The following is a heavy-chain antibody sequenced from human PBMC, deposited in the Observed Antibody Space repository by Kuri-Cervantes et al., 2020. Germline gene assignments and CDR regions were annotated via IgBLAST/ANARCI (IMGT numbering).Heavy chain of an antibody. V-gene: IGHV3-30*02. Sequence: GESLKISCAASGFTFDDYAMHWVRQAPGKGLEWVAFIRYDGSNKYYADSVKGRFTISRDNSKNTLYLQMNSLRAEDTAVYYCAKEYYYDSSGYSYFDYWGQGTLVTVSS. CDR3: AKEYYYDSSGYSYFDY. D-gene: IGHD3-22*01. J-gene: IGHJ4*02. CDR1: GFTFDDYA. CDR2: IRYDGSNK.